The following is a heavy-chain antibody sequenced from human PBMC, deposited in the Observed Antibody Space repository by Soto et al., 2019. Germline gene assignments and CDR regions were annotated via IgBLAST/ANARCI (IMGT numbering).Heavy chain of an antibody. Sequence: GGSLRLSCAASGFTFSSYGMHWVRQAPGKGLEWVAVISYDGSNKYYADSVKGRFTISRDNSKNTLYLQMNSLRAEDTAVYYCAKDLSGYYAPDYWGQGTLVTVSS. CDR1: GFTFSSYG. D-gene: IGHD3-9*01. V-gene: IGHV3-30*18. CDR2: ISYDGSNK. J-gene: IGHJ4*02. CDR3: AKDLSGYYAPDY.